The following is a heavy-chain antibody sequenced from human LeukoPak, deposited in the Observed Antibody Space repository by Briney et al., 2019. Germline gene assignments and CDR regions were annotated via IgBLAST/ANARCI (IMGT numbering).Heavy chain of an antibody. V-gene: IGHV3-11*06. CDR3: ARERYCSGVSCHDDFDI. CDR1: GFTFSDYY. CDR2: IISISSYT. D-gene: IGHD2-15*01. Sequence: GGSLRLSCVASGFTFSDYYMSWIRQAPGRGLEWVSYIISISSYTTYADSVKGRFTISRDNAKHSLYLQMNSLRAEDTAVYYCARERYCSGVSCHDDFDIWGQGTIVTVSS. J-gene: IGHJ3*02.